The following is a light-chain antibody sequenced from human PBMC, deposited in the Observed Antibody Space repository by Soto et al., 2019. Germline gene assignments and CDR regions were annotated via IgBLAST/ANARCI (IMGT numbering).Light chain of an antibody. V-gene: IGLV1-40*01. J-gene: IGLJ2*01. Sequence: QSALTQPPSVSGAPGQRVTISCTGSSSNIGAGYDVHWYQQLPRTAPKLLIYGNSNRPSGVPDRFSGSKSGTSASLAITGLQAEDAADYYCQSYDSSLSGVVFGGGTKLTVL. CDR3: QSYDSSLSGVV. CDR1: SSNIGAGYD. CDR2: GNS.